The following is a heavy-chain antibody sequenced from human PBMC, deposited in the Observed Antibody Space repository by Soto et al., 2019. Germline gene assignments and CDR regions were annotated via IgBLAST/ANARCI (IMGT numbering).Heavy chain of an antibody. J-gene: IGHJ5*02. D-gene: IGHD3-10*01. CDR3: AKAASFISGWFGELTDP. Sequence: GGSLRLSCAASGFTFDDYTMHWVRQAPGKGLEWVSLISWDGGSTYYADSVKGRFTISRDNSKNSLYLQMNSLRTEDTALYYCAKAASFISGWFGELTDPWGQGTLVTVSS. CDR1: GFTFDDYT. V-gene: IGHV3-43*01. CDR2: ISWDGGST.